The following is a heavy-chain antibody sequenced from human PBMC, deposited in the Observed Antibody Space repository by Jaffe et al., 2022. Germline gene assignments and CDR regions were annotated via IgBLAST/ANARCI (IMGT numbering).Heavy chain of an antibody. Sequence: QVQLVQSGAEVKKPGASVKVSCKASGYTFTSYGISWVRQAPGQGLEWMGWISAYNGNTNYAQKLQGRVTMTTDTSTSTAYMELRSLRSDDTAVYYCARDAPVPYYDYIWGSYRAGGNDAFDIWGQGTMVTVSS. D-gene: IGHD3-16*02. CDR3: ARDAPVPYYDYIWGSYRAGGNDAFDI. CDR1: GYTFTSYG. V-gene: IGHV1-18*01. CDR2: ISAYNGNT. J-gene: IGHJ3*02.